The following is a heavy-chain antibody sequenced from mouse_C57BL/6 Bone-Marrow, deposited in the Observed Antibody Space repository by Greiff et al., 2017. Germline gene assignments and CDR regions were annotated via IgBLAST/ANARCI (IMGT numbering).Heavy chain of an antibody. D-gene: IGHD2-3*01. CDR2: IDPSDSYT. J-gene: IGHJ1*03. CDR1: GYTFTSYW. V-gene: IGHV1-69*01. Sequence: VQLQQPGAELVMPGASVKLSCKASGYTFTSYWMHWVKQRPGQGLEWIGEIDPSDSYTNYNQKFKGKSTLTVDKSSSTAYMQLSSLTSEDSAVYYCARVGDGLPLCWYFDVWGTGTTVTVSS. CDR3: ARVGDGLPLCWYFDV.